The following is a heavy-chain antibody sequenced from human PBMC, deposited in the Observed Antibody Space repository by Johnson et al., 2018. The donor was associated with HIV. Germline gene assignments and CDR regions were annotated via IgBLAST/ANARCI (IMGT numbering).Heavy chain of an antibody. Sequence: QVQLVESGGGVVQPGRSLRLSCAASGFTFSSYAMHWVRQAPGKGLEWVAVISYDGSNKYYADSVKGRFTISRDNSKNTLYLQMNSLRAEDTAVYYCAKIAAAAGLKDAFDIWGQGTMVTVSS. CDR1: GFTFSSYA. CDR3: AKIAAAAGLKDAFDI. V-gene: IGHV3-30*04. J-gene: IGHJ3*02. D-gene: IGHD6-13*01. CDR2: ISYDGSNK.